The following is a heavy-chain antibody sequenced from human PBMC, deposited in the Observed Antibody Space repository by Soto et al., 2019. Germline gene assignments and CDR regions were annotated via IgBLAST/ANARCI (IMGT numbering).Heavy chain of an antibody. D-gene: IGHD3-10*01. CDR2: IYPGDSDT. Sequence: VESLKISCKGSGYSLTSYWIGWVRQMPRKGLEWMGIIYPGDSDTRYSPSFQGQVTISADKSISTAYLQWSSLKASDTAMYYCAGGGVRGVITRTRDYYGMDVWGQGTMVTVSS. CDR1: GYSLTSYW. CDR3: AGGGVRGVITRTRDYYGMDV. J-gene: IGHJ6*02. V-gene: IGHV5-51*01.